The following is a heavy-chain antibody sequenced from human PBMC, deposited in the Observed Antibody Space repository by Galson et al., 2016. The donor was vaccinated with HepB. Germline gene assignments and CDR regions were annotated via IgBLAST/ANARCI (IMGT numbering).Heavy chain of an antibody. J-gene: IGHJ1*01. V-gene: IGHV1-18*01. CDR3: ARDWVNYYDSSGPFQY. CDR1: GYTFNNYG. D-gene: IGHD3-22*01. Sequence: SVKVSCKALGYTFNNYGINWVRQAPGQGLEWMGWISTYENNTNYPQKFQGRVTMTTDTSTRTAYMELRSLRSDDTAVYYSARDWVNYYDSSGPFQYWGQGTLVTVSS. CDR2: ISTYENNT.